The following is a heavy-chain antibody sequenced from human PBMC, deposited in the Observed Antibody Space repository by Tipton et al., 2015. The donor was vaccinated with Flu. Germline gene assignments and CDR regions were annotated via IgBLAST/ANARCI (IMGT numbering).Heavy chain of an antibody. Sequence: TLSLTCTVSGGSISSYYWSWIRQPPGKGLEWIGSVYHGGSTYYNPSLRSRVTISVDTSKNQFSLKVTSVTAADTAVYYCARDRIINGFWSGVRYGMDVWGQGTTVIVSS. J-gene: IGHJ6*02. CDR2: VYHGGST. CDR3: ARDRIINGFWSGVRYGMDV. V-gene: IGHV4-59*12. CDR1: GGSISSYY. D-gene: IGHD3-3*01.